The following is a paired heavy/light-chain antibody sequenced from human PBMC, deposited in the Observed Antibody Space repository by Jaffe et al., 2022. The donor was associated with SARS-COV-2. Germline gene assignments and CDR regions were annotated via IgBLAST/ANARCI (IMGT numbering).Heavy chain of an antibody. CDR1: GFSLSTSGVG. D-gene: IGHD3-22*01. CDR3: AHAIRNYYDSSGYWDY. V-gene: IGHV2-5*01. CDR2: IYWNDDK. Sequence: QITLKESGPTLVKPTQTLTLTCTFSGFSLSTSGVGVGWIRQPPGKALEWLALIYWNDDKRYSPSLKSRLTITKDTSKNQVVLTMTNMDPVDTATYYCAHAIRNYYDSSGYWDYWGQGTLVTVSS. J-gene: IGHJ4*02.
Light chain of an antibody. CDR1: SSDVGSYNL. Sequence: QSALTQPASVSGSPGQSITISCTGTSSDVGSYNLVSWYQQHPGKAPKLMIYEGSKRPSGVSNRFSGSKSGNTASLTISGLQAEDEADYYCCSYAGSSTHFGGGTKLTVL. CDR2: EGS. J-gene: IGLJ2*01. V-gene: IGLV2-23*01. CDR3: CSYAGSSTH.